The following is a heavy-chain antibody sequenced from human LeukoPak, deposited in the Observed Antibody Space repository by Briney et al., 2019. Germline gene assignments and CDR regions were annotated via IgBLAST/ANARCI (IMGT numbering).Heavy chain of an antibody. J-gene: IGHJ4*02. V-gene: IGHV1-58*01. CDR2: IVVGSGNT. D-gene: IGHD5-18*01. CDR3: ARDRGGYSYGPFDY. CDR1: GFTFTSSA. Sequence: SVKVSCKASGFTFTSSAVQWVRQARGQRLEWIGWIVVGSGNTNYAQKFQERVTITRDMSTSTAYMELSSLRSEDTAVYYCARDRGGYSYGPFDYWGQGTLVTVSS.